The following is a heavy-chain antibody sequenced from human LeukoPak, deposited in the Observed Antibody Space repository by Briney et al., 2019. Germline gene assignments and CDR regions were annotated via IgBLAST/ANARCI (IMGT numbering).Heavy chain of an antibody. CDR1: GFTVSSNY. J-gene: IGHJ4*02. V-gene: IGHV3-66*01. D-gene: IGHD3-10*01. CDR3: ASEKSSYGPGNPGGFDY. CDR2: IYIGGRT. Sequence: PGGSLRLSCAASGFTVSSNYVSWVRQALGKGLEWLSVIYIGGRTYYADSVKDRFTISRDNSKNTLYLQMNSLRVEDTAVYSCASEKSSYGPGNPGGFDYWGRGTLVTVSS.